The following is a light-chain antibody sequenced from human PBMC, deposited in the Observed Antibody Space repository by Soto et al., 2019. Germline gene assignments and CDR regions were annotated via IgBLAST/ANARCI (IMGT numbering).Light chain of an antibody. J-gene: IGLJ3*02. Sequence: QSVLTQPPSVSGAPGQRVTISCTGSISNIGAGYDVHWYQQLPGTAPKLLIYGNSNRPSGVPDRFSGSKSGTSASLAITGLQAEDEADYYCQSYDSSLSVWVFGGGTQLTVL. CDR1: ISNIGAGYD. CDR3: QSYDSSLSVWV. CDR2: GNS. V-gene: IGLV1-40*01.